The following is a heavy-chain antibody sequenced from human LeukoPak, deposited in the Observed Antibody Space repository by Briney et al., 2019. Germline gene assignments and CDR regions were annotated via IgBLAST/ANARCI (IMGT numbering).Heavy chain of an antibody. CDR2: IYYSGST. D-gene: IGHD3-10*01. Sequence: SETLSLTCTASGGSISSYYWSWIRQPPGKGLEWIGYIYYSGSTNSNPSLKSRVTISVDTSKNQFSLKLSSVTAADTAVYYCARDLYGSGSYYIGHWYFDLWGRGTLVTVSS. V-gene: IGHV4-59*01. J-gene: IGHJ2*01. CDR3: ARDLYGSGSYYIGHWYFDL. CDR1: GGSISSYY.